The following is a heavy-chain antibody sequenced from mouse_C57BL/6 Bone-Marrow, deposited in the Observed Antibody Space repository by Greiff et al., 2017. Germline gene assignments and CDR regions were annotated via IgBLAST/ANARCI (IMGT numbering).Heavy chain of an antibody. CDR1: GYTFTSYG. J-gene: IGHJ4*01. D-gene: IGHD1-1*01. Sequence: QVQLQQSGAKLARPGASVKLSCKASGYTFTSYGISWVKQRTGQGLEWIGEIYPRSGNTYYNEKFKGKATLTADKSSSTAYMELRSLTSEDAAVYFCAGGSSQYYYAMDYWGQGTSVTVSS. CDR3: AGGSSQYYYAMDY. CDR2: IYPRSGNT. V-gene: IGHV1-81*01.